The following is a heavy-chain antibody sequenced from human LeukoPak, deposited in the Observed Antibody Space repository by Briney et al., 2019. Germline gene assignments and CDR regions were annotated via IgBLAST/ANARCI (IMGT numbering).Heavy chain of an antibody. D-gene: IGHD3-22*01. CDR2: IYYTGST. Sequence: PSETLSLTCTVSGVSISSYYWSGIRQPPGKGLEWIAYIYYTGSTNYNPSLKSRVTISVDTSENQFSLKVTSVTAADTAVYYCAGNHYYDSSGYTFDYWGQGTLVTVSS. V-gene: IGHV4-59*01. J-gene: IGHJ4*02. CDR3: AGNHYYDSSGYTFDY. CDR1: GVSISSYY.